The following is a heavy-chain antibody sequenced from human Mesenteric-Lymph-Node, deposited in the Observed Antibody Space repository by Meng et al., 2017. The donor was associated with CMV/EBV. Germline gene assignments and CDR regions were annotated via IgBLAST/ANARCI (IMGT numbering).Heavy chain of an antibody. J-gene: IGHJ4*02. CDR1: DFSLTTSEMG. V-gene: IGHV2-5*02. Sequence: CTFSDFSLTTSEMGVGWIRQSPGKALEWLALIYGDDDKRYSPSLRTRLTITKDTSKNQVVLAMTNMDPVDTATYYCTHKRSSAPLGYWGQGTLVTVSS. CDR3: THKRSSAPLGY. D-gene: IGHD6-6*01. CDR2: IYGDDDK.